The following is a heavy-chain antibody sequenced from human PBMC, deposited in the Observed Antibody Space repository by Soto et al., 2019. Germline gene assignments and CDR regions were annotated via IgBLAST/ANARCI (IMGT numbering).Heavy chain of an antibody. CDR2: ISYDGSYK. CDR1: GFTFNSHT. CDR3: ASDGLTAIGMLPPCDVEV. D-gene: IGHD2-21*02. V-gene: IGHV3-30-3*01. J-gene: IGHJ6*02. Sequence: QVQLVESGGGVVQWGGSVRLSCTASGFTFNSHTMHWVRQAPCEGLSWVAVISYDGSYKFYADTVKGRFPISRGNSKSTRYLQMIRHTAADTAIYYCASDGLTAIGMLPPCDVEVCGQGTTVTVSS.